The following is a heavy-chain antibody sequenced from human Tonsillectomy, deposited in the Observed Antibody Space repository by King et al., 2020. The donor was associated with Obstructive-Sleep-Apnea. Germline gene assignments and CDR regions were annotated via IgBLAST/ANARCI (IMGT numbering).Heavy chain of an antibody. V-gene: IGHV3-21*01. J-gene: IGHJ4*02. D-gene: IGHD5-12*01. Sequence: EVQLVESGGGLVKPGGSLRLSCAASGFTFSSYSMNWVRQAPGKGLEWVSSITSSSSYIYYADSVKGRFTISRDNAKNSLYLQMNSLRAEDTAVYYCAKGGEWLPPQGPLDYWGQGTLVTVSS. CDR2: ITSSSSYI. CDR3: AKGGEWLPPQGPLDY. CDR1: GFTFSSYS.